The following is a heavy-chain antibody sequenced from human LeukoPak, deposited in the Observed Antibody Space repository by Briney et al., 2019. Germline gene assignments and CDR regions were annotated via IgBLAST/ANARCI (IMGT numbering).Heavy chain of an antibody. Sequence: PSETLSLTCTVSGDSVSSNNYYWSWIRQPPGKGLEWIGYIASSDSTKYNPSLESRVTISLDTSKNHFSLKLSSVTAADTAVYYCARGLSMIVVVVHDWYFDLWGRGTLVTVSS. D-gene: IGHD3-22*01. J-gene: IGHJ2*01. CDR3: ARGLSMIVVVVHDWYFDL. CDR1: GDSVSSNNYY. CDR2: IASSDST. V-gene: IGHV4-61*03.